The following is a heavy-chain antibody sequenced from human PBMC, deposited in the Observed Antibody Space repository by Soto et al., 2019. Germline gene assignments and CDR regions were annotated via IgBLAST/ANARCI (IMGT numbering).Heavy chain of an antibody. CDR2: VSGSGGST. CDR3: AKDLKSGGGYYGDGYFDL. J-gene: IGHJ2*01. V-gene: IGHV3-23*01. CDR1: GFTFTSYA. Sequence: EVQLLESGGGLVQPGGSLRLSCAVSGFTFTSYAMSWVRQAPGKWLEWVSTVSGSGGSTYYPDSVKGPFTLSRDVSNNPPYLQLNSLRAEDTAAYYCAKDLKSGGGYYGDGYFDLCGRGTLVTVSS. D-gene: IGHD3-22*01.